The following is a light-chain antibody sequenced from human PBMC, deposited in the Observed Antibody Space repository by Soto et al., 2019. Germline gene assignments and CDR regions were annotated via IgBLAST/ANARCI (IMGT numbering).Light chain of an antibody. CDR3: KQYDNVKLN. Sequence: MAHSPSSLSASVGDRVTITCHSGQDISNSLNWYQHKPGKAPKLLIYDASSLETGVPSRFGGTRSRTDFTSTISSMQPEDIATYYCKQYDNVKLNFGGGT. V-gene: IGKV1-33*01. J-gene: IGKJ4*01. CDR2: DAS. CDR1: QDISNS.